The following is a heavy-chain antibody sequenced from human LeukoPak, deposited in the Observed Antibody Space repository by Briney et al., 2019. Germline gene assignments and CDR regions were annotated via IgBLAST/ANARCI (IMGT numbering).Heavy chain of an antibody. J-gene: IGHJ1*01. V-gene: IGHV1-18*04. Sequence: ASVKVSCKASGYTFTSYGISWVRQAPGQGLEWMGWISDYNGNTNYAQKLQGRVTMTTDTSTSTAYMELRSLRSDDTAVYYCARDLQYYYGSGSYWYFQHWGQGSLVTVSS. CDR3: ARDLQYYYGSGSYWYFQH. CDR1: GYTFTSYG. D-gene: IGHD3-10*01. CDR2: ISDYNGNT.